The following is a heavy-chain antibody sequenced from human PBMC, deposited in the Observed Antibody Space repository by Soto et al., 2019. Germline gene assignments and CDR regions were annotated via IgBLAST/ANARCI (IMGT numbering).Heavy chain of an antibody. D-gene: IGHD3-22*01. CDR1: GGSISSGGYY. J-gene: IGHJ4*02. Sequence: SETLSLTCTVSGGSISSGGYYWSWIRQHPGKGLEWIGYIYYSGSTYYSPSLKSRVTISVDTSKNQFSLKLSSVTAADTAVYYCARDRRYYGSSGYSSFDYWGQGTLVTVSS. V-gene: IGHV4-31*03. CDR2: IYYSGST. CDR3: ARDRRYYGSSGYSSFDY.